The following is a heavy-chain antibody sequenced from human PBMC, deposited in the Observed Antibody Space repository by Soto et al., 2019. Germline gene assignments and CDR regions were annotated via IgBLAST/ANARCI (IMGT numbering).Heavy chain of an antibody. CDR2: VGTANDNT. CDR3: ARELNTDSSAYYSFAY. J-gene: IGHJ4*02. Sequence: QVQMVQSGPEVKMPGASVKVSCKTSGYTVTAYGLAWLRQAPGQRPEWMGWVGTANDNTNYAEKFQGRVNMTTDTSTATTYLELRSLRADDTAVYYCARELNTDSSAYYSFAYWGQGTLVTVSS. CDR1: GYTVTAYG. V-gene: IGHV1-18*01. D-gene: IGHD3-22*01.